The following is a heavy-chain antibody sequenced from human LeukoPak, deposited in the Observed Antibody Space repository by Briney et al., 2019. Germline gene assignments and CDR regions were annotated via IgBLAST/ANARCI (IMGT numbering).Heavy chain of an antibody. V-gene: IGHV4-34*01. CDR2: INHSGST. CDR1: GGSFSGYY. CDR3: ARGQRFIVVVPAHNWFDP. D-gene: IGHD2-2*01. J-gene: IGHJ5*02. Sequence: PSETLSLTCAVYGGSFSGYYWSWIRQPPGKGLEWIGEINHSGSTNYNPSLKSRVTISVDTSKNQFSLKLSSVTAADTAVYYCARGQRFIVVVPAHNWFDPWGQGTLVTVSS.